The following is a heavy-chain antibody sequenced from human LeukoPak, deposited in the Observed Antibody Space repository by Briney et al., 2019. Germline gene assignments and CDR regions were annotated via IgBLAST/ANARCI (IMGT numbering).Heavy chain of an antibody. D-gene: IGHD2-15*01. J-gene: IGHJ4*02. V-gene: IGHV1-18*01. CDR2: ISAYNGNT. CDR3: ARDLCSGGSCYFDY. Sequence: ASVKVSCKASGYTFTSYGISWVRQPPGQGLEWMGWISAYNGNTNYAQKLQGRVTMTTDTSTSTAYMELRSLRSDDTAVYYCARDLCSGGSCYFDYWGQGTLVTVSS. CDR1: GYTFTSYG.